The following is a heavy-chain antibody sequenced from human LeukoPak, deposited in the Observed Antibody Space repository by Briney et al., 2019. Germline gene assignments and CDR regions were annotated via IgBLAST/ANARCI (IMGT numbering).Heavy chain of an antibody. J-gene: IGHJ6*02. CDR1: GFTFSSYA. CDR2: ISYDGSNK. CDR3: ARAAPGYYDFWSGSIPASGMDV. Sequence: GGSLRLSCAASGFTFSSYAMHWVRQAPGKGLEWVAVISYDGSNKYYADSVKGRFTISRDNSKNTLYLQKNSLRAEDTAVYYCARAAPGYYDFWSGSIPASGMDVWGRGTTVTVSS. V-gene: IGHV3-30*01. D-gene: IGHD3-3*01.